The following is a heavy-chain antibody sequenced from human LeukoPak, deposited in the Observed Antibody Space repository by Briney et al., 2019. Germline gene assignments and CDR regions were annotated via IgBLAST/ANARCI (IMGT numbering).Heavy chain of an antibody. Sequence: SETLSLTCAAYGGSFGGYYWSWIRQPPGKGLEWIGEINHSGSTNYNPSLKSRVTISVDTSKNQFSLKLSSVTAADTAVYYCARGAFLRRRIAVAVSMDVWGQGTTVTVSS. J-gene: IGHJ6*02. CDR3: ARGAFLRRRIAVAVSMDV. V-gene: IGHV4-34*01. CDR2: INHSGST. CDR1: GGSFGGYY. D-gene: IGHD6-19*01.